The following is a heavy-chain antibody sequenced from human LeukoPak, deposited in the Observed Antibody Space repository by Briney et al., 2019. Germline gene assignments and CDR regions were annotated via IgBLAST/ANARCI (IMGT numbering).Heavy chain of an antibody. J-gene: IGHJ6*03. Sequence: SETLSLTCAVYGGSFSGYYWSWIRQPPGKGLEWIGEINHSGSTNYNPSLKSRVTISVDTSKNQFSLKLSSVTAADTAVYYCARPGVNYYYYYYMDVWGKGTTVTVSS. V-gene: IGHV4-34*01. D-gene: IGHD7-27*01. CDR1: GGSFSGYY. CDR2: INHSGST. CDR3: ARPGVNYYYYYYMDV.